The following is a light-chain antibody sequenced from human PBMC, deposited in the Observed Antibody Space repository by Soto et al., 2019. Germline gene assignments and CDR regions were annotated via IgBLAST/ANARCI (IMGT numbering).Light chain of an antibody. CDR2: ATS. V-gene: IGKV1-27*01. CDR1: QGIRNY. CDR3: QNYNSASIT. J-gene: IGKJ5*01. Sequence: DIQMTQSPSSLSASVGDRVTITCRASQGIRNYLAWYQQKPGKVPKLLIYATSTLQSGVPSRFSGSGSGTDITLTINSLQPEDVATYYCQNYNSASITFGQGTRLEIK.